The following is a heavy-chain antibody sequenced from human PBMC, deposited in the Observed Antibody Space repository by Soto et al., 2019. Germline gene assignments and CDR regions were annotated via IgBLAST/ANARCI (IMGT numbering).Heavy chain of an antibody. V-gene: IGHV3-23*01. D-gene: IGHD1-20*01. CDR1: GFTFSSYA. Sequence: LRLSCAASGFTFSSYAMSWVRQAPGKGLEWVSAISGSGGSTYYADSVKGRFTISRDNSKNTLYLQMNSLRAEDTAVYYRAEDREPNWNYYYMDVWGKGTTVTVSS. CDR3: AEDREPNWNYYYMDV. J-gene: IGHJ6*03. CDR2: ISGSGGST.